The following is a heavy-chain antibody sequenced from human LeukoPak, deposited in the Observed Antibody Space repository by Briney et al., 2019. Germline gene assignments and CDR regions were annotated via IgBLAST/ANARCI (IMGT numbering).Heavy chain of an antibody. CDR3: ARDRRPFDH. Sequence: PGGSLRLSCAASGFTFSSYSMNWVRQAPGKGLEWVSGINWNGGSTGYADSVKGRFTISRDNAKNSLYLQMNSLRAEDTALYYCARDRRPFDHWGQGTLVTVSS. CDR1: GFTFSSYS. V-gene: IGHV3-20*04. CDR2: INWNGGST. J-gene: IGHJ4*02.